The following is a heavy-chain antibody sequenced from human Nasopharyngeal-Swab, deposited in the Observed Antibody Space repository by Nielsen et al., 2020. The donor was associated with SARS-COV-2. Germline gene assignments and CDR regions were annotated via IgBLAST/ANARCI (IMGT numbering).Heavy chain of an antibody. V-gene: IGHV3-48*03. D-gene: IGHD5-18*01. CDR2: ISSSGSTI. CDR1: GLSFSSYE. J-gene: IGHJ4*02. Sequence: GEALKIYYEGSGLSFSSYEMIWVRQAPGKGLEWVSYISSSGSTIYYADSVKGRFTISRDNAKNSLYLQMNSLRAEDTAVYYCARVRYSYGYAQFDYWGQGTLVTVSS. CDR3: ARVRYSYGYAQFDY.